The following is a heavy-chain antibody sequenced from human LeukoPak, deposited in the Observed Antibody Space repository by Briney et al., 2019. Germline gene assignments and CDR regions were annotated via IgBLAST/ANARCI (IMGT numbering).Heavy chain of an antibody. V-gene: IGHV3-21*01. J-gene: IGHJ4*02. CDR2: ISSSSSYI. CDR1: GFTFSSYS. D-gene: IGHD2-2*01. Sequence: GGSLRLSCAASGFTFSSYSMNWVRQAPGKGLEWVSSISSSSSYIYYADSVKGRFTISRDNSKNTLYLQMNSLRAEDTAVYYCAREAYCSSTSCSSYYFDYWGQGTLVTVSS. CDR3: AREAYCSSTSCSSYYFDY.